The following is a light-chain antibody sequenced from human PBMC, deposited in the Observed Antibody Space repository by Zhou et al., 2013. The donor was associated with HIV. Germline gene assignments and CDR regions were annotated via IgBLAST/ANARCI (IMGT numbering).Light chain of an antibody. CDR2: KVS. J-gene: IGKJ2*01. CDR3: MHASHYYT. CDR1: QSLVRSDGNTY. V-gene: IGKV2-30*02. Sequence: DVVMTQSPLSLPVTLGQPASISCRSSQSLVRSDGNTYLNWFQQRPGQSPRRLIYKVSNRDSGVPDRFSGSASGSEFTLKISRVEAEDVGVYYCMHASHYYTFGQGTKLEIK.